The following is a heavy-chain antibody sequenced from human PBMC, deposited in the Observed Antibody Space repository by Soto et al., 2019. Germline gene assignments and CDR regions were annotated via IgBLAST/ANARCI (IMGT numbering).Heavy chain of an antibody. D-gene: IGHD2-15*01. CDR1: GFTFSSYS. Sequence: GGSLRLSCAASGFTFSSYSMNWVRQAPGKGLEWVSSISSSSSYIYYADSVKGRFTISRDNAKNSLYLQMNSLGAEDTAVYYCARSAQDIVVVVAATGVSDPWGQGTLVTVSS. CDR2: ISSSSSYI. CDR3: ARSAQDIVVVVAATGVSDP. J-gene: IGHJ5*02. V-gene: IGHV3-21*01.